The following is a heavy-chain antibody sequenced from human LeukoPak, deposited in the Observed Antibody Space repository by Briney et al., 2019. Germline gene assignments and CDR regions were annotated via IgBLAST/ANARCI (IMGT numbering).Heavy chain of an antibody. CDR1: GYSFTGYF. CDR2: INPNSGGT. CDR3: ARTRRAYCSGGSCNNYYYMDV. Sequence: ASVKVSCKASGYSFTGYFMHWVRQAPGQGLERMGWINPNSGGTNYAQNFQGRVTMTRDTSISTAYMELNRLRFDDTAVYYCARTRRAYCSGGSCNNYYYMDVWGKGTTVTVSS. D-gene: IGHD2-15*01. J-gene: IGHJ6*03. V-gene: IGHV1-2*02.